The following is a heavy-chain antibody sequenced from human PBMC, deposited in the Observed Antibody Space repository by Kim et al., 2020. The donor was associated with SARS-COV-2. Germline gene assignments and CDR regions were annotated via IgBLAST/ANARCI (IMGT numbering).Heavy chain of an antibody. J-gene: IGHJ4*02. D-gene: IGHD6-19*01. Sequence: GYAVSVKGRFTSSGDNAKNSLYLQMNSLRAEDTALYYCAKTAVAGFIDYWGQGTLVTVSS. CDR3: AKTAVAGFIDY. V-gene: IGHV3-9*01.